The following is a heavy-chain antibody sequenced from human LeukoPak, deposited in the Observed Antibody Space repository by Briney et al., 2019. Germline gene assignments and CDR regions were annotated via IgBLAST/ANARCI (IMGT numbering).Heavy chain of an antibody. CDR1: GDTFSRYA. CDR2: IIPILDIT. D-gene: IGHD6-13*01. J-gene: IGHJ5*02. CDR3: ARGTAALNWFDP. Sequence: SVKVSCKASGDTFSRYAINWVRQAPGQGLEWMGKIIPILDITDFAQKFQGRVTITADKSTNTAYMELSRLRYDDTAVYYCARGTAALNWFDPWGQGTLVTVSS. V-gene: IGHV1-69*04.